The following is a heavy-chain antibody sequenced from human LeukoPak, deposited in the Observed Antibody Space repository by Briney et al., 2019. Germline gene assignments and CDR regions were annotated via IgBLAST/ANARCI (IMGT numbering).Heavy chain of an antibody. J-gene: IGHJ4*02. D-gene: IGHD3-22*01. CDR2: ISYDGSNK. V-gene: IGHV3-30*04. Sequence: GGSPRLSCAASGFTFSSYAMHWVRQAPGKGLEWVAVISYDGSNKYYADSVKGRFTISRDNSKNTLYLQMNSLRAEDTAVYYCARDPMYYYDSSGFVLDYWGQGTLVTVSS. CDR1: GFTFSSYA. CDR3: ARDPMYYYDSSGFVLDY.